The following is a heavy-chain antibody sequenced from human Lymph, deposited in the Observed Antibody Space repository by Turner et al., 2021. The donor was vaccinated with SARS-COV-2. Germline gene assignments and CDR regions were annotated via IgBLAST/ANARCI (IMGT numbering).Heavy chain of an antibody. Sequence: QLQLQESGPGLVNPSETLSLTCTVSGGSISCSSYYWGWIRQPPGKGLEWIGSIYYSGNTYYNPSLKSRVTISVDTSKNQFALELSSVTAADTAVYYCARQRLTRYGMDVWGQGTTVTVSS. J-gene: IGHJ6*02. CDR1: GGSISCSSYY. D-gene: IGHD2-21*02. CDR2: IYYSGNT. CDR3: ARQRLTRYGMDV. V-gene: IGHV4-39*01.